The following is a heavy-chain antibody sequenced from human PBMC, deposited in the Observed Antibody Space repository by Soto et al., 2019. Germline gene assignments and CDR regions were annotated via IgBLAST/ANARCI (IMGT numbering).Heavy chain of an antibody. D-gene: IGHD1-1*01. Sequence: SLTPSCPPSAPKSASYSARCVRPPPRKGRDWVAVIWRDGSQKLYGDYVRDRFDITRDNSNNTVVLHLADLRAEDTALYSCATGWTPLTTRYYGLDVWGQGTTVTVSS. CDR3: ATGWTPLTTRYYGLDV. CDR2: IWRDGSQK. V-gene: IGHV3-33*03. CDR1: APKSASYS. J-gene: IGHJ6*02.